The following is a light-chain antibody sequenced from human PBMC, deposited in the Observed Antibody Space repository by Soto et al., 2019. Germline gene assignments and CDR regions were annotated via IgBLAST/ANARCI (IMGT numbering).Light chain of an antibody. CDR2: KAS. V-gene: IGKV1-5*03. CDR3: PHYHHYPCT. Sequence: DIQMTQSPSMLSASVGDRVIMTCRASQHVNDWLAWYHQRPGKAPYLLIYKASNLQGGIPSRFSGTGFGAELSRTISSLQPDDLGTYDWPHYHHYPCTFGQRTRVEV. J-gene: IGKJ1*01. CDR1: QHVNDW.